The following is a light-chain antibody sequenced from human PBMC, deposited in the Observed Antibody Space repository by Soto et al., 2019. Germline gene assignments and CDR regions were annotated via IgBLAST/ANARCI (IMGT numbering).Light chain of an antibody. CDR2: EVN. CDR3: SSFSSSSTPYV. V-gene: IGLV1-40*01. Sequence: QSVLTQPPSVSGAPGQRVTISCTGSSSNIGAGYDVHWYQQVPGTAPKLMIFEVNGRPSGVSDRFSGSKSGNTASLTISGLQPEDEADYYCSSFSSSSTPYVFGTGTKLTVL. J-gene: IGLJ1*01. CDR1: SSNIGAGYD.